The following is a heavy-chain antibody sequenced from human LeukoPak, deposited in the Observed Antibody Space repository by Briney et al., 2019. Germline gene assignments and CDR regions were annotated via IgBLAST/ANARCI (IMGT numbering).Heavy chain of an antibody. Sequence: SETLSLTCTVSGGSISRGSYSWGWIRQPPGKGLEWIGSIYYSGSTYYNPSLKSRVSISIDTSKIHFSLKLSSVTAADTAVYYCVRHEQLLGASFDPWGPGTLVTVSS. CDR2: IYYSGST. V-gene: IGHV4-39*02. CDR3: VRHEQLLGASFDP. J-gene: IGHJ5*02. CDR1: GGSISRGSYS. D-gene: IGHD3-10*01.